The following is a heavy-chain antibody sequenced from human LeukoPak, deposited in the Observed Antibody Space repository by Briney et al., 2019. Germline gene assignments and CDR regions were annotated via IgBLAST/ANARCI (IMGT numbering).Heavy chain of an antibody. CDR3: ARDFRRSDYDYAYPLHYGMDV. CDR1: GFTFSSYA. Sequence: GRSLRLSCAASGFTFSSYAMHWVSQAPGKGLEWVAVILYDGSNKYYAESVKGRFTISRDNSKNTLYLQMNSLKAEDTAVYYCARDFRRSDYDYAYPLHYGMDVWGQGTTVTVSS. J-gene: IGHJ6*02. D-gene: IGHD5-12*01. V-gene: IGHV3-30*01. CDR2: ILYDGSNK.